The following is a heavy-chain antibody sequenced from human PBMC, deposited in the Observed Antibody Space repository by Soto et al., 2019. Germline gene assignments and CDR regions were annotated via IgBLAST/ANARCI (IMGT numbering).Heavy chain of an antibody. CDR1: GFTFSSYY. J-gene: IGHJ4*02. Sequence: EVQLVESGGGLVQPGGSLRLSCAASGFTFSSYYMHWVRQAPGKGLVWVSRIHYDEIRTDYADSVKGRFTISRDNAKNSLFLQMNSLRPEDTAFYYCAKLPYGSGSYPFDHWGQGTLVTVSS. D-gene: IGHD3-10*01. CDR3: AKLPYGSGSYPFDH. CDR2: IHYDEIRT. V-gene: IGHV3-74*01.